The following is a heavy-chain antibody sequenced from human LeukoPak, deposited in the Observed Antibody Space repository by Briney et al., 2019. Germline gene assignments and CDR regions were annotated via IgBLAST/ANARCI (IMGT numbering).Heavy chain of an antibody. CDR2: MNPNSGNT. J-gene: IGHJ3*02. CDR1: GYTFTSHD. V-gene: IGHV1-8*01. D-gene: IGHD3-9*01. Sequence: ASVKVSCKASGYTFTSHDINWVRQATGQGLEWMGWMNPNSGNTGYAQKFQGRVTMTRNTSISTAYMELSSLRSEDTAVYYCARSPMRRDILTGPAFDIWGQGTMVTVSS. CDR3: ARSPMRRDILTGPAFDI.